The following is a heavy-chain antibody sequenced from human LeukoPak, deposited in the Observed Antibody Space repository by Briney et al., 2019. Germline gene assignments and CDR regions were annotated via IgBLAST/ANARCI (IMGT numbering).Heavy chain of an antibody. Sequence: ASVKVSCKASGYTFTSYGISWVRQAPGQGLEWMGWISAYNGNTNYAQKLQGRVTMTTDTSTSTAYMELRSLRSDDTAVYYCARDQGYYDSSGYYYFDYWGQGTLVTVSS. D-gene: IGHD3-22*01. CDR3: ARDQGYYDSSGYYYFDY. CDR2: ISAYNGNT. J-gene: IGHJ4*02. CDR1: GYTFTSYG. V-gene: IGHV1-18*01.